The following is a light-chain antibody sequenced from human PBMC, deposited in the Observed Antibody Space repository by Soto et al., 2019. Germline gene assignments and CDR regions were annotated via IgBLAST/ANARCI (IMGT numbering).Light chain of an antibody. CDR3: QQYNNWPIT. V-gene: IGKV3-15*01. CDR1: QSVYSN. Sequence: EVVMTQSPATLSVSPGGRGTLSCRASQSVYSNLAWYQEKPGQAPRLLIYGASTRATGIAARFSGSGSGTEFTLTISGLQSEDFAVYYCQQYNNWPITFGQGTRLEIK. J-gene: IGKJ5*01. CDR2: GAS.